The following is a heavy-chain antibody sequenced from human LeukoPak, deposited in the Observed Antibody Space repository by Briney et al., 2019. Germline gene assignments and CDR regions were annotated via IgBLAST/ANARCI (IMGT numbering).Heavy chain of an antibody. Sequence: SETLSLTCTVSGGSISTYYWSWIRQPPGKGLEWIGYIHYSGSTYYNPSLKSRVTISVDTSKNQFSLKLSSVTAADTAVYYCARGTSIDWYFDLWGRGTLVTVSS. V-gene: IGHV4-59*06. D-gene: IGHD6-6*01. CDR2: IHYSGST. CDR3: ARGTSIDWYFDL. J-gene: IGHJ2*01. CDR1: GGSISTYY.